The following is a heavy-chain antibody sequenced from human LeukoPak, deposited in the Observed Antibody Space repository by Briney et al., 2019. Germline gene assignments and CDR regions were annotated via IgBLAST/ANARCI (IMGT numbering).Heavy chain of an antibody. D-gene: IGHD5-24*01. J-gene: IGHJ4*02. Sequence: SETLSLTCTVSGGSISSSSYYWDWIRQPPGKGLEWIGYIYYSGSTYYNPSLKSRVTISVDTSKNQFSLKLSSVTAADTAVYYCASGGEMATIDYWGQGTLVTVSS. CDR2: IYYSGST. CDR1: GGSISSSSYY. CDR3: ASGGEMATIDY. V-gene: IGHV4-30-4*08.